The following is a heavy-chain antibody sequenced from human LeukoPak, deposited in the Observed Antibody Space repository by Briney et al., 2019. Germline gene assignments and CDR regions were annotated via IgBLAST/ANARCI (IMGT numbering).Heavy chain of an antibody. D-gene: IGHD2-15*01. CDR2: ISSSSSYI. CDR3: ARVATGYCSGGSCYPSYYYYYGMDV. Sequence: GGSLRLSCVASEFTFSIYGMSWVRQAPGKGLEWVSSISSSSSYIYYADSVKGRFTISRDNAKNSLYLQMNSLRAEDTAVYYCARVATGYCSGGSCYPSYYYYYGMDVWGQGTTVTVSS. CDR1: EFTFSIYG. V-gene: IGHV3-21*01. J-gene: IGHJ6*02.